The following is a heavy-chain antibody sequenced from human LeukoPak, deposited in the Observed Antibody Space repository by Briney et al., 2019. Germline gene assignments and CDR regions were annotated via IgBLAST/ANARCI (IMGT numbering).Heavy chain of an antibody. D-gene: IGHD4-23*01. CDR1: GGTFSSYA. J-gene: IGHJ2*01. Sequence: ASVKVSCKASGGTFSSYAISWARQAPGQGLEWMGGIIPIFGAANYAQKFQGRVTITADESTSTAYMELRSLRSEDTAVYYCARATGNSDHSPQEPIDLYFDLWGRGTLVTVSS. CDR3: ARATGNSDHSPQEPIDLYFDL. V-gene: IGHV1-69*01. CDR2: IIPIFGAA.